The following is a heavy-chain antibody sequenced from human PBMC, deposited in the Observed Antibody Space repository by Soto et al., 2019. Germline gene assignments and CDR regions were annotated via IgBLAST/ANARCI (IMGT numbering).Heavy chain of an antibody. CDR1: GFTFSDYD. J-gene: IGHJ5*02. D-gene: IGHD1-1*01. V-gene: IGHV3-11*01. CDR3: ARVVPGAWKDPRFTGGWFDP. Sequence: GGSLRLSCAASGFTFSDYDMRWIRQAPGKGLEWVSYISSRGVIIYYADSVKGRFTISRDDAKNSLYLQMNRLRVEDTALYYCARVVPGAWKDPRFTGGWFDPWGQGTLVTVSS. CDR2: ISSRGVII.